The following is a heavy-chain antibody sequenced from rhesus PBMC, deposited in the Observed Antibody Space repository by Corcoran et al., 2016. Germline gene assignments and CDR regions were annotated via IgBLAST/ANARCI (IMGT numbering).Heavy chain of an antibody. CDR3: AREGGWERGGY. CDR2: SKGNSERT. CDR1: GSSISSYW. Sequence: QVQLQESGPGLVKPSEPLSLTCAVSGSSISSYWWSWIRQPPGKGLGWIGESKGNSERTDYNPSSKSRVTSSKDAYKNQFYLKLSSGTGADTAVDYCAREGGWERGGYWGQGVLVTVSS. J-gene: IGHJ4*01. D-gene: IGHD1-44*02. V-gene: IGHV4-80*01.